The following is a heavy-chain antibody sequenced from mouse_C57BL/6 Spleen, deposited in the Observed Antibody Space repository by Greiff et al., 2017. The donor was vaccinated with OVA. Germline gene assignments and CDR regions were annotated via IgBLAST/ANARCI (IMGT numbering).Heavy chain of an antibody. Sequence: QVQLKESGPELVKPGASVKISCKASGYAFSSSWMNWVKQRPGKGLEWIGRIYPGDGDTNYNGKFKGKATLTADKSSSTAYMQLSSLTSEDSAVYFCARTSITTVVATDFDVWGTGTTVTVSS. CDR2: IYPGDGDT. D-gene: IGHD1-1*01. CDR1: GYAFSSSW. V-gene: IGHV1-82*01. J-gene: IGHJ1*03. CDR3: ARTSITTVVATDFDV.